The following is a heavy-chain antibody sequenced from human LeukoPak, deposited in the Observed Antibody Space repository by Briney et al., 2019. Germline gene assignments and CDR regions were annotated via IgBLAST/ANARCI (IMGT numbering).Heavy chain of an antibody. CDR2: FSGSGGNT. J-gene: IGHJ4*02. CDR1: GFTFSTYA. Sequence: GGSLRLSCAASGFTFSTYAMSWVRQAPGKGLERVSTFSGSGGNTFYGDSVKGRFTISRDNSRKTLYLQMNSLRAEDTAVYYCAKDDYLDYWGQGTLVTVSS. CDR3: AKDDYLDY. V-gene: IGHV3-23*02.